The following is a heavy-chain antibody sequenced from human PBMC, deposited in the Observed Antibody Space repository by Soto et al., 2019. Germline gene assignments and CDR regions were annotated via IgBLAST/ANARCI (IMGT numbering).Heavy chain of an antibody. J-gene: IGHJ2*01. Sequence: EVRLVESGGGLVQPGGSLRLSCAASGFTFRDHFMDWVRQAPGQGLEWIARAKSRHQNFATQYAESVKGRFTVSRDDRTNSCFLQMNDLTTDDMAVYFSASPRGAWDAPLDRFFDFWGRGTLVTVSS. CDR2: AKSRHQNFAT. D-gene: IGHD1-1*01. CDR3: ASPRGAWDAPLDRFFDF. CDR1: GFTFRDHF. V-gene: IGHV3-72*01.